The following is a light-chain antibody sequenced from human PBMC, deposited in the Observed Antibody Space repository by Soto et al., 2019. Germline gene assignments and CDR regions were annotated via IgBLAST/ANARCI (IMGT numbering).Light chain of an antibody. CDR2: GAS. Sequence: EIVLTQSPGTLSLSPGERATLSCRASQSVRSNELAWYQQKPGQAPRLLIYGASSRATAIPDRVSGSGSGTDFTLTISRLEPDDFAVYDCQQYGSAPLTFGGGTKVEFK. V-gene: IGKV3-20*01. J-gene: IGKJ4*02. CDR3: QQYGSAPLT. CDR1: QSVRSNE.